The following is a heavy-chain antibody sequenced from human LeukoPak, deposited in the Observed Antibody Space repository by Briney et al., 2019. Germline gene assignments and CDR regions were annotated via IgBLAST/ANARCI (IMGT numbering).Heavy chain of an antibody. V-gene: IGHV3-7*01. CDR2: IKKDGSVK. CDR3: AREVSGPFDY. J-gene: IGHJ4*02. D-gene: IGHD1-14*01. Sequence: PGGSLRLSSAASGFTFSSYWMNWVRQAPGKGLEWVANIKKDGSVKYYVDSVKGRFTISRDNAKNSLYLQMNSLRAEDTAVYYCAREVSGPFDYWGQGTPVTVSS. CDR1: GFTFSSYW.